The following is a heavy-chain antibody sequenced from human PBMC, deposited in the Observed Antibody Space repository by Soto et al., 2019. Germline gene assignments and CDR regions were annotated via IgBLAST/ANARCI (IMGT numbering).Heavy chain of an antibody. D-gene: IGHD2-15*01. V-gene: IGHV3-30*18. CDR3: AKEWWSDAFDI. J-gene: IGHJ3*02. CDR1: GFTFSSYG. CDR2: ISYDGSNK. Sequence: QVQLVESGGGVVQPGRSLRLSCAASGFTFSSYGMHWVRQAPGKGLEWVAVISYDGSNKYYADSVKGRFTISRDNSKNTLYLQMNSLRAEDTAVYYCAKEWWSDAFDILGQGTMVTVSS.